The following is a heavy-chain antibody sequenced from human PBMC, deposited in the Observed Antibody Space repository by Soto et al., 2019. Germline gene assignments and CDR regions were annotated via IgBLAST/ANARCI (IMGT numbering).Heavy chain of an antibody. J-gene: IGHJ6*02. CDR3: ARSRISVADGHYFYGVGV. CDR1: GFSLSTRGVG. CDR2: IDWDDDK. Sequence: ESGPTLVNPTQTLTLTCTFSGFSLSTRGVGVNWIRQPPGKALEWLARIDWDDDKYYSTSLKTRLTISKDTSKNQVVLTMTNMDPVDTATYYCARSRISVADGHYFYGVGVWGQGTTVTVSS. V-gene: IGHV2-70*12. D-gene: IGHD6-19*01.